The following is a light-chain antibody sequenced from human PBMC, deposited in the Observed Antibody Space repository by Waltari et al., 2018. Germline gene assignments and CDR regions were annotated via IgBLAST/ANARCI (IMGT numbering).Light chain of an antibody. CDR3: LQDYNYPRT. J-gene: IGKJ1*01. Sequence: DIQVTQSPSSLSASIGDRVTITCQASQAIRNYLNWYQQKPGKAPKLLIYDGSNLETGVPSRFSGRGSGTDFSFTISSLQPEDIATYYCLQDYNYPRTFGQGTKVEIK. V-gene: IGKV1-33*01. CDR1: QAIRNY. CDR2: DGS.